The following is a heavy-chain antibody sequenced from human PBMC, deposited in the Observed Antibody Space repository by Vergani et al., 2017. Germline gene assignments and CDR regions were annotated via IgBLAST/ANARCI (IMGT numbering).Heavy chain of an antibody. CDR2: IWYDGSNK. CDR1: GFTFSSYG. D-gene: IGHD3-9*01. V-gene: IGHV3-33*01. Sequence: QVQLVESGGGVVQPGRSLRLSCAASGFTFSSYGMHWVRQAPGKGLEWVAVIWYDGSNKYYADSVKGRFTISRDNSKNTLYLQMNSLRAEDTAVYYCARDHWGGSYYDILTGYYPYYYYGMDVWGQGP. CDR3: ARDHWGGSYYDILTGYYPYYYYGMDV. J-gene: IGHJ6*02.